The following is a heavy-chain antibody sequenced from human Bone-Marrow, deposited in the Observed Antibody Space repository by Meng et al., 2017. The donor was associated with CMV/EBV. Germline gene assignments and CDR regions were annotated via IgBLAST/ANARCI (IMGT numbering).Heavy chain of an antibody. Sequence: GESLKISCAASGFTLSDYYMNWIRQAPGKGLEWVSYISNSGTTIFYGDSVKGRFTVSRDNAKNSLYLQMNSLRAEDTAVYYCARGYYYGLGSSPRGALWGEGTLVAFSS. J-gene: IGHJ4*02. V-gene: IGHV3-11*04. CDR2: ISNSGTTI. CDR1: GFTLSDYY. D-gene: IGHD3-10*01. CDR3: ARGYYYGLGSSPRGAL.